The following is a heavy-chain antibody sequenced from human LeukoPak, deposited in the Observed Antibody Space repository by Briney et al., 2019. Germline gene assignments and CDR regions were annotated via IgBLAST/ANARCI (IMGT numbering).Heavy chain of an antibody. J-gene: IGHJ4*02. Sequence: GASVKVSCEASGYTFTSYGISWVRQAPGEGPEWMGWISGSTGDTNYAQKFQGRVTMTADTSSSTAYMELRSLRSDDTAIYYCARDENYGIFFNVDYWGQGTLVTVSS. CDR2: ISGSTGDT. D-gene: IGHD4-17*01. CDR1: GYTFTSYG. CDR3: ARDENYGIFFNVDY. V-gene: IGHV1-18*01.